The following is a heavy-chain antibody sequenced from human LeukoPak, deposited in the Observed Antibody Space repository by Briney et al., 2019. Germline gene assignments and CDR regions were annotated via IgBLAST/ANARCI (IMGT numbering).Heavy chain of an antibody. J-gene: IGHJ6*03. CDR1: GGTFSSYA. CDR3: ARDIVGATTGVNRGYYYMDV. Sequence: SVKVSCKAPGGTFSSYAISWVRQAPGQGLEWMGGIIPIFGTANYAQKFQGRVTITADESTSTAYMELSSLRSEDTAVYYCARDIVGATTGVNRGYYYMDVWGKGTTVTISS. V-gene: IGHV1-69*13. CDR2: IIPIFGTA. D-gene: IGHD1-26*01.